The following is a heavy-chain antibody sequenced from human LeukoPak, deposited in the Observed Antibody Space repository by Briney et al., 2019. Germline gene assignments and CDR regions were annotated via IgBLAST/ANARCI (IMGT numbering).Heavy chain of an antibody. CDR3: AKLIGADRLNGFHI. D-gene: IGHD6-13*01. Sequence: GGSLRLSCAASGFXFSSYAISWVRQAPGKGREWISTISGSDSSTYYADSVRGRFTISRDNSKNTLYLQMNSLRAEDTAVYYCAKLIGADRLNGFHIWGQGTMVTVSS. J-gene: IGHJ3*02. V-gene: IGHV3-23*01. CDR2: ISGSDSST. CDR1: GFXFSSYA.